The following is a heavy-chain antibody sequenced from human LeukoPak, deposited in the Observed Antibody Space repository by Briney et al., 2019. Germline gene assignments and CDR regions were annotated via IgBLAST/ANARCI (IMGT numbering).Heavy chain of an antibody. CDR3: ARDRVVGATVFDY. V-gene: IGHV1-46*01. CDR1: GYTFTSYY. J-gene: IGHJ4*02. D-gene: IGHD1-26*01. Sequence: ASVTVSCKASGYTFTSYYMHWVRQAPGQGLEGMGIINPSGGSTSYAQKFQGRVTMTRDMSTSTVYMELSSLRSEDTAVYSCARDRVVGATVFDYWGQGTLATVSS. CDR2: INPSGGST.